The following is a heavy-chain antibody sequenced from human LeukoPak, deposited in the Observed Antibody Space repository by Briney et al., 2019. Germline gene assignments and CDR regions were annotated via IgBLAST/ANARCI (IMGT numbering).Heavy chain of an antibody. CDR1: GGSISSSSYY. D-gene: IGHD4-17*01. V-gene: IGHV4-39*01. CDR2: IYYSGST. J-gene: IGHJ4*02. CDR3: ARHRMTTVTN. Sequence: SETLSLTCTVSGGSISSSSYYWGWIRQPLGKGLEWIGSIYYSGSTYYNPSLKSRVTISVDASKNQFSLKLSPVTAADTAVYYCARHRMTTVTNWGQGTLVTVSS.